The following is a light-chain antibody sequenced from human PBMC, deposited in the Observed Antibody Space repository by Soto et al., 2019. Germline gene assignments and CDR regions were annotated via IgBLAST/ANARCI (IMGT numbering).Light chain of an antibody. CDR1: QSVGIN. V-gene: IGKV3-15*01. Sequence: EIVMTQSPATLSVSPGERVTLSCRASQSVGINLAWYQQKPGQAPRLLIYGASTRATSVPARFTASGSGAEFSLTITSLQSGDFAVYYCQQYSGWPYTFGQGTKLEIK. CDR2: GAS. CDR3: QQYSGWPYT. J-gene: IGKJ2*01.